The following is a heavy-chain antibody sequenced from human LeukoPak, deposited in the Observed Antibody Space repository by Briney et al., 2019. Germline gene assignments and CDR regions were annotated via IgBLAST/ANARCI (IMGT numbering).Heavy chain of an antibody. J-gene: IGHJ4*02. V-gene: IGHV3-30-3*01. CDR1: GFTFSSYA. CDR2: ISYDGSNK. D-gene: IGHD2-2*01. CDR3: ARELYCSSTSCYAGTFDY. Sequence: GRSLRLSCAASGFTFSSYAMHWVRQAPGKGLEWVAVISYDGSNKYYADSVKGRFTISRDNSKNTLYLQMNGLRAEDTAVYYCARELYCSSTSCYAGTFDYWGQGTLVTVSS.